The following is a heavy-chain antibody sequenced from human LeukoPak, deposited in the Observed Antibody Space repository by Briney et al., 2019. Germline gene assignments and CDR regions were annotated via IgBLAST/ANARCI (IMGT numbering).Heavy chain of an antibody. J-gene: IGHJ3*02. V-gene: IGHV3-30*02. D-gene: IGHD1-26*01. CDR3: ARVRGGSGSSYAADAFDI. Sequence: GGSLRLSCVASGFTFSTSGMHWVRQSPGKGLDWVAFIRNDGNKYNYAESVKGRFTISRDNAKSTLYLQMNSLRAEDTAVYYCARVRGGSGSSYAADAFDIWGQGTMVTVSS. CDR1: GFTFSTSG. CDR2: IRNDGNKY.